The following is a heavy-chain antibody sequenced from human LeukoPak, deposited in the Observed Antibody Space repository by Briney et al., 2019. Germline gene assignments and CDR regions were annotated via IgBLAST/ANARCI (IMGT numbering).Heavy chain of an antibody. CDR2: ISSSGDST. V-gene: IGHV3-23*01. Sequence: PGGSLRLSCAASGFTFSSYAMSWVRQAPGKGLEWVSGISSSGDSTFYADSVKGRFTISRDNSKNTLYLQMNSLRAEDTAVYYCARGTYYYDSSGYRGFDYWGQGTLVTVSS. J-gene: IGHJ4*02. CDR1: GFTFSSYA. CDR3: ARGTYYYDSSGYRGFDY. D-gene: IGHD3-22*01.